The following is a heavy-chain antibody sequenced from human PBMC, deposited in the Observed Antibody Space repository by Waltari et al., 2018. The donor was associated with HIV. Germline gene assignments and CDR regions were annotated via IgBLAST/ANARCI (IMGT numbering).Heavy chain of an antibody. V-gene: IGHV3-7*01. CDR2: IKPDGSET. J-gene: IGHJ6*02. CDR1: GFTFRSFW. D-gene: IGHD3-3*01. CDR3: AIDGADFWSIYFGMDV. Sequence: EVQLAESGGGLVQPGESLTLSCSAFGFTFRSFWMSWVRQAPGKGPEWLANIKPDGSETNYAVSLKARLTIPRDNTKNFLFLKMSRLRADDTAIYYCAIDGADFWSIYFGMDVWGQGTTVTVSS.